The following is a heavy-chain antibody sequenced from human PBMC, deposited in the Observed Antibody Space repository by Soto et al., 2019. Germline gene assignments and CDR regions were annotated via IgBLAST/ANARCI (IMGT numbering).Heavy chain of an antibody. CDR2: VGGSGDST. J-gene: IGHJ4*02. Sequence: EVQLLDSGGGLVQPGGSLRLSCAASGFTFSNYAMSWVRQAPGKGLEWVSGVGGSGDSTYYADSVKGRFTISRDNSKDRLYLQMNSLRAEDTAGYYCAKSPLGYCSGGSCYPPHYFDYWGQGTLVTVSS. CDR3: AKSPLGYCSGGSCYPPHYFDY. CDR1: GFTFSNYA. D-gene: IGHD2-15*01. V-gene: IGHV3-23*01.